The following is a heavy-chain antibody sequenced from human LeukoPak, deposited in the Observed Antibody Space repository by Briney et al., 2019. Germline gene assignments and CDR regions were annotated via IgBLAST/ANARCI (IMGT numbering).Heavy chain of an antibody. Sequence: ASVKVSCKASGYTFTDFGISWVRQVPGQGLEWMGWMSPNSGDTGYAQKFQDRVTMTRNTSISTAYMELSSLRSDDTAVYYCARGPPNWGYDYWGQGTLVTVSS. J-gene: IGHJ4*02. CDR3: ARGPPNWGYDY. CDR2: MSPNSGDT. D-gene: IGHD7-27*01. CDR1: GYTFTDFG. V-gene: IGHV1-8*02.